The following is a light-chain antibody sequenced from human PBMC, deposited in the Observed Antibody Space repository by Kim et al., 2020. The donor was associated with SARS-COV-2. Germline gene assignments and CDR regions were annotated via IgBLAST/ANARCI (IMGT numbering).Light chain of an antibody. CDR2: RNN. Sequence: ELTQPPSASGTPGQRVTISCSGSSSNIGSNYVYWYQQLPGTAPKLLIYRNNQRPSGVPDRFSGSKSGTSASLAISGLRSEDEADYYCAAWDDSLGEVFGTGTKVTVL. CDR3: AAWDDSLGEV. V-gene: IGLV1-47*01. J-gene: IGLJ1*01. CDR1: SSNIGSNY.